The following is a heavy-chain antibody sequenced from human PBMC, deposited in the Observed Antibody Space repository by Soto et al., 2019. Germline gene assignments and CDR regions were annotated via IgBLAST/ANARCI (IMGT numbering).Heavy chain of an antibody. CDR3: ARARVLGSLYYFDY. CDR1: GYTFTNYH. J-gene: IGHJ4*02. CDR2: INPSGGST. V-gene: IGHV1-46*03. Sequence: ASVKVSCKASGYTFTNYHIHWVRQAPGQGLEWMGIINPSGGSTSYAQKFQGRVTMTSDTSTSTVYMELSSLRSEDTAMYYCARARVLGSLYYFDYWGQGTLVTVSS. D-gene: IGHD6-6*01.